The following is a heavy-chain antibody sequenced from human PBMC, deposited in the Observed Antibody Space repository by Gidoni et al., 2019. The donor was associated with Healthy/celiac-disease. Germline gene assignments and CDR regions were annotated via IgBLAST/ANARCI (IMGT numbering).Heavy chain of an antibody. J-gene: IGHJ4*02. Sequence: EVQLLESGGGLVQPGGALSLSCAAFGFTFGSYAMAVVRQAPGKGLEWVSAISGSGGSTYYADSVKGRFTISRDNSKNTLYLQMNSLRAEDTAVYYCAKVWYSSGWSFDYWGQGTLVTVSS. V-gene: IGHV3-23*01. CDR2: ISGSGGST. CDR3: AKVWYSSGWSFDY. CDR1: GFTFGSYA. D-gene: IGHD6-19*01.